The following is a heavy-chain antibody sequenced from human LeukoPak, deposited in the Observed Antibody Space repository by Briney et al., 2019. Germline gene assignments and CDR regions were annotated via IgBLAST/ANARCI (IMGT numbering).Heavy chain of an antibody. D-gene: IGHD6-13*01. CDR2: INHSGST. CDR1: GGSFSGYY. J-gene: IGHJ5*02. Sequence: SETLSLTCAVYGGSFSGYYWSWIRQPPGKGLEWIGEINHSGSTNYNPSLKSRVTISVDTSKNQFFLKLSSVTAADTAVYYCARDSARYSSCRSWFDPWGQGTLVTVSS. CDR3: ARDSARYSSCRSWFDP. V-gene: IGHV4-34*01.